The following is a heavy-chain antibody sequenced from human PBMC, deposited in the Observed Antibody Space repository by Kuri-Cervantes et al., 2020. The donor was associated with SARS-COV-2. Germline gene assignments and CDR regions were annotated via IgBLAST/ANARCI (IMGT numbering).Heavy chain of an antibody. CDR2: ISYDGSNK. Sequence: LSLTCAASGFTFSSYAMHWVRQAPGKGLEWVAVISYDGSNKYYADSVKGRFTISRDNAKNSLYLQMNSLRAEDTAVYYCARGSSSTYFDYWGQGTLVTVSS. D-gene: IGHD6-6*01. J-gene: IGHJ4*02. CDR3: ARGSSSTYFDY. V-gene: IGHV3-30-3*01. CDR1: GFTFSSYA.